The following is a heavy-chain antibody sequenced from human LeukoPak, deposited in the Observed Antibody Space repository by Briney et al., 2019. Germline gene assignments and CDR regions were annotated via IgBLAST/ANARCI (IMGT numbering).Heavy chain of an antibody. V-gene: IGHV1-2*02. CDR1: GYTFTDFTDYY. CDR3: VIVSTGWYFDY. Sequence: ASVKASCRASGYTFTDFTDYYIHWVRQAPGQGLEWMGWINPNSGGTYYAHKFQGRVTMTGDTSITTAYMELNRLTSDDAVVYFCVIVSTGWYFDYWGQGTLVSVSS. CDR2: INPNSGGT. J-gene: IGHJ4*02. D-gene: IGHD6-19*01.